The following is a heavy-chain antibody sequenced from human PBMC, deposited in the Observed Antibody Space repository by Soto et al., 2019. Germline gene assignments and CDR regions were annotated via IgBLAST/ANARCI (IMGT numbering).Heavy chain of an antibody. CDR3: ARPKGRDYYYGMDF. Sequence: GGSLRLSCAASGFTVSSNYMSWVRQAPGKGLEWVSVIYSCGSTYYADSVKGRFTISRDNSKNTLYLQMNSLRAEDTAVYYCARPKGRDYYYGMDFWGQGTTVTVSS. CDR1: GFTVSSNY. J-gene: IGHJ6*02. CDR2: IYSCGST. V-gene: IGHV3-53*01.